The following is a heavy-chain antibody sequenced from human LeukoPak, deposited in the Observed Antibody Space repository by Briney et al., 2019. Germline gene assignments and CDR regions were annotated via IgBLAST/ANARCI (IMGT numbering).Heavy chain of an antibody. V-gene: IGHV3-15*01. CDR1: GFTFSNAW. Sequence: GGSLRLFCAASGFTFSNAWMSWVRQAPGKGLEWVGRIKSKTDGGTRDYAAPVKGRFTISRDDSKNTLYLKMNSLKTEDTAVYYCTHYCSSTSCYRSDAFDIWGQGTMVTVSS. J-gene: IGHJ3*02. CDR2: IKSKTDGGTR. D-gene: IGHD2-2*01. CDR3: THYCSSTSCYRSDAFDI.